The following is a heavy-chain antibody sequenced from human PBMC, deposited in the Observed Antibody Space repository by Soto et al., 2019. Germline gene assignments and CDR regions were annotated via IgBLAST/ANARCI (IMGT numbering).Heavy chain of an antibody. CDR3: ARDSNEIAVAGPQYYYYGMDV. J-gene: IGHJ6*02. D-gene: IGHD6-19*01. V-gene: IGHV3-30-3*01. CDR2: ISYDGSNK. Sequence: GGSLRLSCAASGFTFSSYAMHWVRQAPGKGLEWVAVISYDGSNKYYADSVKGRFTISRDNSKNTLYLQMNSLRAEDTAVYYCARDSNEIAVAGPQYYYYGMDVWGQGTTVTVS. CDR1: GFTFSSYA.